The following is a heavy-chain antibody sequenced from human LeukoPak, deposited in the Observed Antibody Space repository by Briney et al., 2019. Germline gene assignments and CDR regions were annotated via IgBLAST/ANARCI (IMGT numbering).Heavy chain of an antibody. J-gene: IGHJ4*02. CDR1: GGSISSGGYY. Sequence: SQTLSLTCTVSGGSISSGGYYWSWVRQHPGKGLEWIGYIYYSGSTYYNPSLKSRVTISVDTSKNQFSLKLSSVTAADTAVYYCAREGRIAAAGSIDYWGQGTLVTVSS. D-gene: IGHD6-13*01. CDR3: AREGRIAAAGSIDY. V-gene: IGHV4-31*03. CDR2: IYYSGST.